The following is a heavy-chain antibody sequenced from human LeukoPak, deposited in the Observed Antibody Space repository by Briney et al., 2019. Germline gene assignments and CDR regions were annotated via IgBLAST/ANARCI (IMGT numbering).Heavy chain of an antibody. CDR3: AKDAETYYYDSSGYYLHPFDY. CDR2: IRYGGSNK. D-gene: IGHD3-22*01. J-gene: IGHJ4*02. CDR1: GFTFSSYD. V-gene: IGHV3-30*02. Sequence: PGGSLRLSCAASGFTFSSYDMHWVRQAPGKGLEWVAFIRYGGSNKYYADSVKGRFTISRDNSKNTLYLQMNSLRAEDTAVYYCAKDAETYYYDSSGYYLHPFDYWGQGTLVTVSS.